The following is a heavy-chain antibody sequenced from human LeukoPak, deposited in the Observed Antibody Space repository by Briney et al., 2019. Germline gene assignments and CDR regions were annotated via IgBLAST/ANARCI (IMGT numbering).Heavy chain of an antibody. CDR2: IYYSGST. CDR3: ARRGVEMATAAGAFDI. CDR1: GGSISSYY. J-gene: IGHJ3*02. V-gene: IGHV4-59*08. D-gene: IGHD5-24*01. Sequence: PSETLSLTCTVSGGSISSYYWSWIRQPPGKGLEWIGYIYYSGSTNYNPSLKSRVTISVDTSKNQFSLKLSSVTAADTAVYYCARRGVEMATAAGAFDIWGRGTMVTVSS.